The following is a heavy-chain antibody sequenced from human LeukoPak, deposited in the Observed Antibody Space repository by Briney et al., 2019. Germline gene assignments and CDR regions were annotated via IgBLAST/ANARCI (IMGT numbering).Heavy chain of an antibody. V-gene: IGHV3-74*01. D-gene: IGHD3-22*01. CDR3: ARAPSEIGGYYPEYFRH. Sequence: GGSLRLSCAASGFTFSTYWMHWVRHAPGKGLVWVSRIKSDGSTNYADSVKGRFTISRHNAKNTVSLQMNSLRPEDTSVYYCARAPSEIGGYYPEYFRHWGQGTLVTVSS. CDR1: GFTFSTYW. CDR2: IKSDGST. J-gene: IGHJ1*01.